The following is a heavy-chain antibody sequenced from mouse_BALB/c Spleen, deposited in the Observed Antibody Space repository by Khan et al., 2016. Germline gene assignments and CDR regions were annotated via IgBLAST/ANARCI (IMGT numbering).Heavy chain of an antibody. J-gene: IGHJ4*01. Sequence: QIQLVQSGPELKKPGETVKISCKASGYTFTDYSMHWVKQAPGKGLKWMGGINTETGEPTYAHDFMGRFAFSLETSATTAYLQINNLTNEDTATYFCAGRYEAMDYWGQGTSVTFSA. CDR1: GYTFTDYS. CDR2: INTETGEP. V-gene: IGHV9-2-1*01. D-gene: IGHD2-10*02. CDR3: AGRYEAMDY.